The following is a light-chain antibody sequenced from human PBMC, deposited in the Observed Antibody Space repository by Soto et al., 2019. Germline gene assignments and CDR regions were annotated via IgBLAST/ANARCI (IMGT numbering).Light chain of an antibody. Sequence: QSVLTQPASVSGSPGQSTTISCTGTSSDVGGYNEVAWYQQRPGKAPKLMIYDVTNRPSGVSNRFSGSKSGNTASLTISELQAEDEAYYYCTSHAAGSTLIFGGGTKLTVL. CDR1: SSDVGGYNE. CDR3: TSHAAGSTLI. CDR2: DVT. J-gene: IGLJ2*01. V-gene: IGLV2-14*03.